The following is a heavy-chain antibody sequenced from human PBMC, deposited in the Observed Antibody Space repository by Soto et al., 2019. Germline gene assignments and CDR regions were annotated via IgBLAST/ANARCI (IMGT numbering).Heavy chain of an antibody. J-gene: IGHJ3*01. D-gene: IGHD1-26*01. CDR2: IHSDGSST. V-gene: IGHV3-74*01. CDR1: GFTFSYYW. Sequence: EVQLVESGGGLVQPGESLRLSCAASGFTFSYYWMHWVRQAPGKGLVWVSRIHSDGSSTTYADSVKGRFTISRDNARNTLYLQMNSLIAEDTAVYYCARGDRGAFDLWGQGRVLTVSS. CDR3: ARGDRGAFDL.